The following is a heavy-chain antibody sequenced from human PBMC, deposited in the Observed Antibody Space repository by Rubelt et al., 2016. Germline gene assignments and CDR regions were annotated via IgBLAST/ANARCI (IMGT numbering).Heavy chain of an antibody. J-gene: IGHJ5*02. CDR3: ARDSLHSGSYSNWFDP. CDR1: GFTFSNYA. V-gene: IGHV3-23*04. D-gene: IGHD3-10*01. CDR2: ISGSGLTT. Sequence: QLVESGGGVVQPGGSLRLSCAASGFTFSNYALSWVRQAPGKGLEWVSDISGSGLTTYYADSVKGRVTISRDNAKNSLYLQMNSLRSEDTAVYYCARDSLHSGSYSNWFDPWGQGTLVTVSS.